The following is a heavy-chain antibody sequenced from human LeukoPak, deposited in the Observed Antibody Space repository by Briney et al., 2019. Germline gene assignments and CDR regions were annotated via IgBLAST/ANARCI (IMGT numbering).Heavy chain of an antibody. D-gene: IGHD2-15*01. CDR1: GYTFTGYY. V-gene: IGHV1-2*06. Sequence: ASVKVSCKTSGYTFTGYYMHWVRQAPAQRLEWMRRINPNSGGTNYAQKSHGRVTITRDTSISTAYMELSRLRSDDTAVYYCARSPSIPTIVVVVAATDDCFDPWGQGTLVTVSS. CDR3: ARSPSIPTIVVVVAATDDCFDP. J-gene: IGHJ5*02. CDR2: INPNSGGT.